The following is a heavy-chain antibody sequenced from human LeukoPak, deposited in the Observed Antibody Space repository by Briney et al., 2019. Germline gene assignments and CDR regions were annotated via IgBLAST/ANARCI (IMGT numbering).Heavy chain of an antibody. CDR3: ARGRGSGHKENWFDP. Sequence: ASVKVSCKASGYTFTTYDINWVRQATGQGLEWMGWMNPNSGNTGYTQKFQGRVTMTRNTSISTAYMELSSLRSEDTAVYYCARGRGSGHKENWFDPWGQGTLVTVSS. J-gene: IGHJ5*02. D-gene: IGHD6-25*01. CDR1: GYTFTTYD. CDR2: MNPNSGNT. V-gene: IGHV1-8*01.